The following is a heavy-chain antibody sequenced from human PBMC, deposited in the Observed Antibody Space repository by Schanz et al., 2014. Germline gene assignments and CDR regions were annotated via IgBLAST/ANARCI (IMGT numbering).Heavy chain of an antibody. CDR3: ARVLGGDEGLDQ. V-gene: IGHV3-74*01. Sequence: EVQLVESGGGFVQPGGSLRLSCAASGFTFSNYWIHWVRQAPGKGLVWVSRIDADGNSTSYADSVKGRFTISRDNPKNSLCLQMNSLRAEDTALYYCARVLGGDEGLDQWGQGTLVTVSS. J-gene: IGHJ4*02. CDR1: GFTFSNYW. D-gene: IGHD4-17*01. CDR2: IDADGNST.